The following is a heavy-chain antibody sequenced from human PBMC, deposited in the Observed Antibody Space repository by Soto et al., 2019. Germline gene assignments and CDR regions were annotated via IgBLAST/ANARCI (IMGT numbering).Heavy chain of an antibody. CDR3: ARATGADKEDY. Sequence: EVQLVESGGGLVQPGGSLRLSCAASGFTFSSYWMSCVRQAPGKGLEWVANIKEDGSERYYVDSVKGRFTISRDNAKNSLYLQMNSPRAEDTAVYYCARATGADKEDYWGQGTLVSVSS. CDR2: IKEDGSER. CDR1: GFTFSSYW. D-gene: IGHD3-10*01. V-gene: IGHV3-7*04. J-gene: IGHJ4*02.